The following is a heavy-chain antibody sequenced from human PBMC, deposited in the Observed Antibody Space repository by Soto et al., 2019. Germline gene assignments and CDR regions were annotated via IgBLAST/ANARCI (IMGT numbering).Heavy chain of an antibody. D-gene: IGHD6-13*01. J-gene: IGHJ5*02. CDR2: IYYSGST. Sequence: QLQLQESGPGLVKPSETLSLTCTVSGGSISSSSFHWGWIRQPPGKGLEWIGSIYYSGSTYYSPSLKSRVTISVDTSNNQFSLKLSSVTAADTDVYYCARRERAAGTDWWFDPWGQGTLVTVSS. CDR3: ARRERAAGTDWWFDP. V-gene: IGHV4-39*01. CDR1: GGSISSSSFH.